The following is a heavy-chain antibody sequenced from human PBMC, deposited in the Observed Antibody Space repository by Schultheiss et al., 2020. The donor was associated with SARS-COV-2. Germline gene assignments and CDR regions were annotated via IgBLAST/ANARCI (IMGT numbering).Heavy chain of an antibody. J-gene: IGHJ4*02. V-gene: IGHV3-9*01. CDR1: GFTFDDYA. Sequence: GGSLRLSCAASGFTFDDYAMHWVRQAPGKGLEWVSGISWNSGSIGYADSVKGRFTISRDNAKNSLYLQMNSLRVEDTAVYYCVRDLVGERDSWGQGTLVTVSS. CDR2: ISWNSGSI. D-gene: IGHD4-17*01. CDR3: VRDLVGERDS.